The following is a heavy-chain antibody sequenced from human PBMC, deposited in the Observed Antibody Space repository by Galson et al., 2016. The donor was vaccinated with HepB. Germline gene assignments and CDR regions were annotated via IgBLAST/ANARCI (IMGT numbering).Heavy chain of an antibody. Sequence: TLSLTCTVSGGSINSRVYFWNWIRQHPGKGLEWIGYIDYSGNTYYNPSLKTRLTISIDTSKNQCSLNLTSVTAADTAVYYCARSLDRNSEGARWFDPWGQGTLVTVSS. CDR3: ARSLDRNSEGARWFDP. V-gene: IGHV4-31*03. D-gene: IGHD1-14*01. CDR2: IDYSGNT. CDR1: GGSINSRVYF. J-gene: IGHJ5*02.